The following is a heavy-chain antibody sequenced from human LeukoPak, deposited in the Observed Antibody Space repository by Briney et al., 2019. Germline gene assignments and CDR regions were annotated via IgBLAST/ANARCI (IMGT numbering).Heavy chain of an antibody. CDR2: IKSNVNGGTI. J-gene: IGHJ4*02. CDR3: TTWDYVDY. Sequence: GGSLRLSCVGSRFTFSNAWVSWVRQAPGKGLEWVGRIKSNVNGGTIDYAPPVKGRFIISRDDSKETLYLHMSSLKIEDTAVYYCTTWDYVDYWGQGTVVTVSS. D-gene: IGHD1-26*01. CDR1: RFTFSNAW. V-gene: IGHV3-15*01.